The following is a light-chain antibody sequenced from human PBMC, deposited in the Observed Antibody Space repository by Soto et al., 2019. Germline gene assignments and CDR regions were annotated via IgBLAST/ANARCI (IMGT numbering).Light chain of an antibody. CDR1: QSVSSN. CDR3: QQYNNWPPMLT. CDR2: GVS. J-gene: IGKJ4*01. Sequence: ETVMTQSPATLSMSPGERATLSCRASQSVSSNLAWYQQKPGQAPRLLIYGVSTRATGIPARFSGSGTGTEFTLTISSLQSEDFAVNYCQQYNNWPPMLTFGGGTKVDIK. V-gene: IGKV3-15*01.